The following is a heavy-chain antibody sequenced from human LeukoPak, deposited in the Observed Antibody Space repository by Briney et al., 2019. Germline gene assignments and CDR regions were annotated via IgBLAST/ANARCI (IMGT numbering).Heavy chain of an antibody. CDR3: ARGGTIFDFEFNWFDP. V-gene: IGHV3-23*01. CDR1: GFTLSSYA. Sequence: GGSLRLSCAASGFTLSSYAMTWVRQAPGKGLEWVSAISGSGGSTYYADSVKGRFTISRDNSKSTLYLQMNSLRAEDTAVYYCARGGTIFDFEFNWFDPWGQGTLVTVSS. CDR2: ISGSGGST. J-gene: IGHJ5*02. D-gene: IGHD3-3*01.